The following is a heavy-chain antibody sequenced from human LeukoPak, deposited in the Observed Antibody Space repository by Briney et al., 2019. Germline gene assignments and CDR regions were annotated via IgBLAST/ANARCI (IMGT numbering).Heavy chain of an antibody. CDR1: GFTFSSYA. D-gene: IGHD3-22*01. CDR2: ISYDGSNK. V-gene: IGHV3-30-3*01. CDR3: ARVNSLIVHHYVDY. J-gene: IGHJ4*02. Sequence: PGGSLRLSCAASGFTFSSYAMHWVRQAPGKGLEWVAVISYDGSNKYYADSVKGRFTISRDNSKNTLYLQMNSLTAEDTAVYYCARVNSLIVHHYVDYWGQGTLVTVSS.